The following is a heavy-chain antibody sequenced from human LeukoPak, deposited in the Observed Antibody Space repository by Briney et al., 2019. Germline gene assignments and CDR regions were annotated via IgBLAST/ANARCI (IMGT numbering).Heavy chain of an antibody. CDR2: IYYSGST. Sequence: SETLSLTCTVSGGSMSNYYWSWIRQPPGKGLEWIGYIYYSGSTNYNPSLKSRVTISVDTSKNQFSLKLSSVTAADTAVYYCARESRAYSGSYRTPFDYWGQGTLVTVSS. V-gene: IGHV4-59*01. CDR3: ARESRAYSGSYRTPFDY. J-gene: IGHJ4*02. D-gene: IGHD1-26*01. CDR1: GGSMSNYY.